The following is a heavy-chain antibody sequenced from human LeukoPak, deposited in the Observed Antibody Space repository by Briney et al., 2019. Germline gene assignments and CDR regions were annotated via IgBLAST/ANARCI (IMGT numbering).Heavy chain of an antibody. CDR3: ARVRGPIDS. Sequence: GGSLRLSCAASGFTFSSYSLNWVRQAPGKGLEWVSYISSSSSTIYYADSVKGRFTISRDNAKNSLNLQMNSLRVEDTAVYYCARVRGPIDSWGQGTLVTVSS. CDR2: ISSSSSTI. CDR1: GFTFSSYS. J-gene: IGHJ4*02. V-gene: IGHV3-48*04. D-gene: IGHD3-10*01.